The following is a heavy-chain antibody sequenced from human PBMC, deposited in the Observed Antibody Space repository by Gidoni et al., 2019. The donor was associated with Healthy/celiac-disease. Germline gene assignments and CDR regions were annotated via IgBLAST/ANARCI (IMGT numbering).Heavy chain of an antibody. Sequence: EVQLVESGGGLVKPGGSLRLSCAASGFTFSSYSMNWVRQAPGKGLEWVSSISSSSSYIYYADSVKGRFTISRDNAKNSLYLQMNSLRAEDTAVYYCASWIFGGFDYWGQGTLVTVSS. D-gene: IGHD3-3*01. CDR3: ASWIFGGFDY. V-gene: IGHV3-21*01. J-gene: IGHJ4*02. CDR1: GFTFSSYS. CDR2: ISSSSSYI.